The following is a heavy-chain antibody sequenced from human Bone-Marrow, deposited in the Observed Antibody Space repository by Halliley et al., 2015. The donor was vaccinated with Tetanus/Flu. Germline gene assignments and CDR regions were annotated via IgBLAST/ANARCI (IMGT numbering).Heavy chain of an antibody. CDR3: ARVLSGAY. V-gene: IGHV4-30-2*05. J-gene: IGHJ4*02. Sequence: KGLEWIGYIYSGGSPYYNPSLKSRVTISVDTSKNQFSLNLSSVTAADTAVYYCARVLSGAYWGQGTLVTVSS. CDR2: IYSGGSP. D-gene: IGHD7-27*01.